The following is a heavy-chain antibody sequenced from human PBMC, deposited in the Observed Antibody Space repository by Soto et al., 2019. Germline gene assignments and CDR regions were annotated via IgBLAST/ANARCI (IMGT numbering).Heavy chain of an antibody. CDR3: ARGSGEYQLLALPYYYYGMDV. D-gene: IGHD2-2*01. V-gene: IGHV4-59*01. CDR1: GGSISSYY. Sequence: SSETLSLTCTVSGGSISSYYWSWIRQPPGKGLEWIGYIYYSGSTNYNPSLKSRVTISVDTSKNQFSLKLSSVTAADTAVYYCARGSGEYQLLALPYYYYGMDVWGQGTTVTVSS. CDR2: IYYSGST. J-gene: IGHJ6*02.